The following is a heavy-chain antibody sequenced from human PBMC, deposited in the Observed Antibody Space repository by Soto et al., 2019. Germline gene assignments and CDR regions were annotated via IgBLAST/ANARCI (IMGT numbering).Heavy chain of an antibody. V-gene: IGHV3-33*01. J-gene: IGHJ2*01. Sequence: VQLVESGGGVVQPGRSLRLSCAVSGFVYSTYAMHWVRLSPGKGLEWVALIWNDGTTQNYLDSVKGRFIISRDNSLNTLHLEMDSLRAEDSGVYFCVRGIPSQYISNWLYWYFDLWGRGTQVTVSA. CDR2: IWNDGTTQ. D-gene: IGHD6-13*01. CDR1: GFVYSTYA. CDR3: VRGIPSQYISNWLYWYFDL.